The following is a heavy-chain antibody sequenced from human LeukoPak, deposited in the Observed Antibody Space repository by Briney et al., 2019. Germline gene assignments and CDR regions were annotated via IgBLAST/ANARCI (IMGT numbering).Heavy chain of an antibody. Sequence: RGSLTLSCSPSGLTFTNFAMTCVRPAPGKGREWVSGISGSGASTYYADSVKGRFTISRDNSKNTVYLQMNSVTAEDTAVYYCAKDQSRVGGSDPFDYWGQGTLVTVSS. V-gene: IGHV3-23*01. D-gene: IGHD1-26*01. CDR2: ISGSGAST. CDR1: GLTFTNFA. CDR3: AKDQSRVGGSDPFDY. J-gene: IGHJ4*02.